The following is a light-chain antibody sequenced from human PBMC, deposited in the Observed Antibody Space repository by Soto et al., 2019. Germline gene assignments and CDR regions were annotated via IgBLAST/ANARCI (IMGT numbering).Light chain of an antibody. Sequence: VMTQTPLSLSVTPGQPASMSCKSSQSLLHRDGKTYLYWYLQKPGQPPQLLIYEVSNRFSGVPDRFSASGSGTDFTLEISRVEAEDVGVYSCMQDVEIPFPFGGVTKVEIK. J-gene: IGKJ4*01. CDR3: MQDVEIPFP. CDR2: EVS. V-gene: IGKV2D-29*01. CDR1: QSLLHRDGKTY.